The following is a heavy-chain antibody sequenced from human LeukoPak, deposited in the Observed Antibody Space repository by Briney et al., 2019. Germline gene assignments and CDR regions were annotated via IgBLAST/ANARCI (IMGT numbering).Heavy chain of an antibody. CDR2: TYDTGST. J-gene: IGHJ4*02. D-gene: IGHD3-3*02. V-gene: IGHV4-59*01. CDR3: ARLPPSHLGYFDY. Sequence: SETLSLTCSVSGGSISRNYWNWLRQPAGKGPEGIGYTYDTGSTIYTPSLTSRVTISLDTSRNQVSLKLISVTAADTAVYYCARLPPSHLGYFDYWGQGIPVTVSS. CDR1: GGSISRNY.